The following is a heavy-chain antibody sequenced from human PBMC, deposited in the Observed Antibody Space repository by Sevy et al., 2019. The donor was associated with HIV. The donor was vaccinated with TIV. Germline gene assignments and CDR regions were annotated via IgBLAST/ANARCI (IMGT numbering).Heavy chain of an antibody. CDR3: ARDLDSSGYYSWFDP. CDR2: ISSSSSTI. D-gene: IGHD3-22*01. J-gene: IGHJ5*02. Sequence: GGSLRLSCAASGFTFSSYSMNWVRQAPGKGLEWVSYISSSSSTIYYADSVKGRFTISRDNAKNSLYLQMNSLRDEDTAAYYCARDLDSSGYYSWFDPWGQGTLVTVSS. CDR1: GFTFSSYS. V-gene: IGHV3-48*02.